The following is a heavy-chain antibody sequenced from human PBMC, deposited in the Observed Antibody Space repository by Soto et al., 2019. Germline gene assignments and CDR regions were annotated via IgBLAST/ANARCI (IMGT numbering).Heavy chain of an antibody. V-gene: IGHV1-69*01. CDR3: ARVQRGYSYVGFDY. CDR2: IIPIFGTA. D-gene: IGHD5-18*01. CDR1: GGTFSSYA. J-gene: IGHJ4*02. Sequence: QVQLVQSGAEVKKPGSSVKVSCKASGGTFSSYAISWVRQAPGQGLEWMGGIIPIFGTANYEQKFQGRVTITSDESTRTAYMELSILRSEDTAVYYCARVQRGYSYVGFDYWGQGTLVTVSS.